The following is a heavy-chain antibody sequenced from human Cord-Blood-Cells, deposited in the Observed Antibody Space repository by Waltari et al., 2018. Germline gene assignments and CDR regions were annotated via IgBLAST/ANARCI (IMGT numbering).Heavy chain of an antibody. CDR1: GFPFSSYW. D-gene: IGHD7-27*01. Sequence: EVQLVESGGGLVQPGGSLRLSCAASGFPFSSYWMSWVRQAPGKGLEWVANIKQDGSEKYYVDSVKGRFTISRDNAKNSLYLQMNSLRAEDTAVYYCARKTGDWYFDLWGRGTLVTVSS. V-gene: IGHV3-7*01. J-gene: IGHJ2*01. CDR2: IKQDGSEK. CDR3: ARKTGDWYFDL.